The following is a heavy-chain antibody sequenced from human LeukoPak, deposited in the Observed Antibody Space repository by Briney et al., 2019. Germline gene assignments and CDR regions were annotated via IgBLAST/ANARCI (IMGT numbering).Heavy chain of an antibody. CDR2: ITGSDGST. D-gene: IGHD2-15*01. J-gene: IGHJ4*02. CDR1: GFTFNNYA. Sequence: GRSLRLSCAASGFTFNNYAMTWVRQAPGKGLEWVSSITGSDGSTYYADSLKGRFTISRDNPKNTLYLQMNSLRAEDTATYYCAKGTSFSCYSSSDYWGQGTLVTVSS. CDR3: AKGTSFSCYSSSDY. V-gene: IGHV3-23*01.